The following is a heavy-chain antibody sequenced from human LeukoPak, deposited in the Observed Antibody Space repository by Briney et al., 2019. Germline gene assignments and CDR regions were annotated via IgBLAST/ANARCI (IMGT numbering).Heavy chain of an antibody. D-gene: IGHD6-13*01. V-gene: IGHV3-30-3*01. CDR3: ARDRPGSMVSSWYPKYDAFDI. J-gene: IGHJ3*02. CDR1: GFTFYSYA. CDR2: ISYDGSNK. Sequence: PGGSLRLSCAVSGFTFYSYAMHWVRQAPGKGLEWVAVISYDGSNKKYGDSVKGRFTISRDNSKNTLYLQMNSLRAEDTAVYYCARDRPGSMVSSWYPKYDAFDIWGQGTMVTVSS.